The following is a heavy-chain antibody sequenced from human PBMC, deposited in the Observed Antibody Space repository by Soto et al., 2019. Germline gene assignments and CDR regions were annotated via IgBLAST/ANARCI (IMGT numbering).Heavy chain of an antibody. CDR1: GFTFSSFA. J-gene: IGHJ4*02. V-gene: IGHV3-30*09. CDR2: ISYDGNDE. Sequence: QVQLVESGGGVVQPGRSLRLSCEASGFTFSSFAMHWVRQAPAKGLEWVAVISYDGNDEYYGDSVKGRFAISRDNSKNTVYLQMSSLRAEDTAFYYCARDRFRLGELSLMGYFDYWGQGTLVTVSS. D-gene: IGHD3-16*01. CDR3: ARDRFRLGELSLMGYFDY.